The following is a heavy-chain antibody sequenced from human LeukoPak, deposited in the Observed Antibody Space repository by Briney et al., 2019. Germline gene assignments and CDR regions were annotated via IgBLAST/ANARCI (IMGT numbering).Heavy chain of an antibody. J-gene: IGHJ4*02. CDR3: ARDRWELPPFDY. V-gene: IGHV3-21*01. CDR2: ISSSSSYI. D-gene: IGHD1-26*01. CDR1: GFTFSSYS. Sequence: PGGSLRLSCAASGFTFSSYSMNWVRQAPGKGLEWVSSISSSSSYIYYADSVKGRFTISRDNAKNSLYLQMNSLRAEDTAVYYCARDRWELPPFDYWGQGTLVTVSS.